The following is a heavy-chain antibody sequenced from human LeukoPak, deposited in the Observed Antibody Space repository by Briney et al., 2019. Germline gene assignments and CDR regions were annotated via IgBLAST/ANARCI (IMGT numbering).Heavy chain of an antibody. Sequence: PSETLSLTCTVSGGSISSGGYYWSWLRQHPGKGLEWIGYIYYSGSTYYNPSLKSRVTISVDTSKNQFSLKLSSVTAADTAVYYCARGGTSSAAAPFDYWGQGTLVTVSS. CDR3: ARGGTSSAAAPFDY. V-gene: IGHV4-31*03. D-gene: IGHD6-13*01. J-gene: IGHJ4*02. CDR1: GGSISSGGYY. CDR2: IYYSGST.